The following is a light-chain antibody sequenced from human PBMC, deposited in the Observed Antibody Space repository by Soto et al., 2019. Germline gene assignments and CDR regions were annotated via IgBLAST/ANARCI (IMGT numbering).Light chain of an antibody. CDR1: SSDVGGYNY. J-gene: IGLJ2*01. V-gene: IGLV2-11*01. CDR2: DAS. Sequence: QSVLTQPRSVSGSPGQSVSISCTGTSSDVGGYNYVSWYQQHPGKAPKLMIYDASKRPSGVPDRFSGSKSGNTASLTISGLQAEDEADYYCCSDAGSYTGVFGGGTKVTVL. CDR3: CSDAGSYTGV.